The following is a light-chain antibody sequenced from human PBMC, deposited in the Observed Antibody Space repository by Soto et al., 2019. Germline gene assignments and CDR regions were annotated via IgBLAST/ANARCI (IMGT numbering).Light chain of an antibody. V-gene: IGKV1-39*01. Sequence: DIQMTQSPSSLSASVGDRVTITCRASQRISSYLNWYQQKPGKAPKLLIYAASSLQSGVPSRFSGSGSGTDFPLTISSLQPEDFATYYCQQSYSTLSLTFGGGTKVEIK. CDR1: QRISSY. J-gene: IGKJ4*01. CDR3: QQSYSTLSLT. CDR2: AAS.